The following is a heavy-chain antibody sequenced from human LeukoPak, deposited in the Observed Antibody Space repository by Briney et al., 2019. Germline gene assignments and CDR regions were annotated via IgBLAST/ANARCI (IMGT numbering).Heavy chain of an antibody. J-gene: IGHJ4*02. CDR2: VSWDDDK. CDR1: GFSLCTSGVG. D-gene: IGHD4-17*01. CDR3: AHIPTVTTSFDY. V-gene: IGHV2-5*02. Sequence: SGPTLVKPTQTLTLTCTFSGFSLCTSGVGVAWIRQPPGKALEWLALVSWDDDKRYSPSLKTRLTITKDTSKNHVVLTMTNMDPVDTATYFCAHIPTVTTSFDYWGQGTLVTVSS.